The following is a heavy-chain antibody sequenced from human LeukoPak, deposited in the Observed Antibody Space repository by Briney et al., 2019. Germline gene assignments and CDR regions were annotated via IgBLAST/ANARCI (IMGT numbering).Heavy chain of an antibody. D-gene: IGHD6-13*01. Sequence: GGSLRPSCAASGFTFSSYAMSWVRQAPGKGLEWVSAISGSGGSTYYADSVKGRFTISRDNSKNTLYLQMNSLRAEDTAVYYCAKFGYSSSWSEGYWGQGTLVTVSS. V-gene: IGHV3-23*01. CDR3: AKFGYSSSWSEGY. CDR1: GFTFSSYA. J-gene: IGHJ4*02. CDR2: ISGSGGST.